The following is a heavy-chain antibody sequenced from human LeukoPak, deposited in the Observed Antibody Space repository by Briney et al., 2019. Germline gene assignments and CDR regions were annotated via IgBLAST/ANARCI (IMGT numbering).Heavy chain of an antibody. V-gene: IGHV1-2*06. D-gene: IGHD3/OR15-3a*01. CDR3: ARGMWDDLIFDY. J-gene: IGHJ4*02. Sequence: ASVKVSCKASGYTFTGYYMHWVREAPGQGLEWMGRINPNSGGTNYAQKFQGRVTMTRDTSISTAYMELSRLRSDDTAVYYCARGMWDDLIFDYWGQGTLVTVSS. CDR2: INPNSGGT. CDR1: GYTFTGYY.